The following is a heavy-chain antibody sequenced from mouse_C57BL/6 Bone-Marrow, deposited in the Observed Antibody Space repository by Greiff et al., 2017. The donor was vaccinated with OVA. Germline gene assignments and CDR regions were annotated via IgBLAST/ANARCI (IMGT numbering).Heavy chain of an antibody. D-gene: IGHD2-2*01. CDR2: IYPGSGNI. CDR1: GYTFTDYY. CDR3: ARSEGLRDYVDY. J-gene: IGHJ2*01. Sequence: QVQLQQSGAELVRPGASVKLSCKASGYTFTDYYISWVKQRPGQGLEWIARIYPGSGNIYYNEKFKGKATLTAEKSSSTAYMQLSSLTSDDSAVYFGARSEGLRDYVDYWGQGTTLTVSS. V-gene: IGHV1-76*01.